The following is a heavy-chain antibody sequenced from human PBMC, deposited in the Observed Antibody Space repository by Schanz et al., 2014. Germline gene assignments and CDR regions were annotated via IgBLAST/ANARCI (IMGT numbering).Heavy chain of an antibody. CDR2: IKQHGNEK. J-gene: IGHJ6*02. D-gene: IGHD3-16*01. CDR1: GFTFSSYW. CDR3: ARDASSGMDV. V-gene: IGHV3-7*04. Sequence: EVQLVESGGGLVQPGGSLRLSCAASGFTFSSYWMSWVRQAPGKGLEWLANIKQHGNEKYYVDSVKGRFTISRDNARISLYVQMKSLRVEDTAVYYCARDASSGMDVWGQGTTVTVSS.